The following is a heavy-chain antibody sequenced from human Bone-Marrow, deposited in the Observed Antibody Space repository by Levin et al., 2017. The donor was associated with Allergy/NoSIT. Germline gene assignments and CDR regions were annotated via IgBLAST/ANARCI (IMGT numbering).Heavy chain of an antibody. Sequence: GGSLRLSCDASGFTFSSYGIIWVRQAPGKGLERVSYIGGDNYTKYYADSVKGRFTISRDNVKKSLYLQMNSLRGEDTAVYYCAREGSWSSTWLGNYYFDYWGQGTLVTVSS. CDR1: GFTFSSYG. CDR3: AREGSWSSTWLGNYYFDY. J-gene: IGHJ4*02. CDR2: IGGDNYTK. V-gene: IGHV3-48*01. D-gene: IGHD6-13*01.